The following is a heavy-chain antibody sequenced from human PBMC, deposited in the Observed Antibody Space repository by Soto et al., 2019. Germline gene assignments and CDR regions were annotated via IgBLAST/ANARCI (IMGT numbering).Heavy chain of an antibody. CDR3: ASVRLPGSNGCYPLWFDP. D-gene: IGHD6-25*01. J-gene: IGHJ5*02. CDR2: IYYSGST. V-gene: IGHV4-31*03. Sequence: QVQLQESGPGLVKPSQTLSLTCTVSGGSISSGGYYWSWIRQHPGKGLEWIGYIYYSGSTYYHPSGKSRVTISVDTSKNHSALNLSSVSAADTAVYYCASVRLPGSNGCYPLWFDPWGKVTLVTVSA. CDR1: GGSISSGGYY.